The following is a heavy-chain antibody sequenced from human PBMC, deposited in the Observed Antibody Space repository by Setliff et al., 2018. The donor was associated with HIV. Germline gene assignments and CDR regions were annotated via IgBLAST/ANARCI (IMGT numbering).Heavy chain of an antibody. Sequence: ASVMVSCKASGGTFSSYAISWVRQAPGQGLEWMGGIIPILGIANYAQKFQGRVTITADESTSTAYMELSSLRSEDTAVYYCAGGESSSWYYNHAFDIWGQGTMVTVSS. CDR2: IIPILGIA. V-gene: IGHV1-69*10. J-gene: IGHJ3*02. D-gene: IGHD6-13*01. CDR3: AGGESSSWYYNHAFDI. CDR1: GGTFSSYA.